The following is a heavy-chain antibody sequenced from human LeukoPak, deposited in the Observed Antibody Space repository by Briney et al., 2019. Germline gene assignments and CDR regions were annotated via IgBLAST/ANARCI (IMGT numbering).Heavy chain of an antibody. CDR3: ARDFVYSSGWYQIPLLDY. D-gene: IGHD6-19*01. J-gene: IGHJ4*02. CDR2: INPNSGGT. Sequence: ASVKVSCKASGYTFTGYYMHWVRQAPGQGLEWMGWINPNSGGTNYAQKFQGRVTMTRDTSISTAYMELSRLRSDDTAVYYCARDFVYSSGWYQIPLLDYWGQGTLVTVSS. V-gene: IGHV1-2*02. CDR1: GYTFTGYY.